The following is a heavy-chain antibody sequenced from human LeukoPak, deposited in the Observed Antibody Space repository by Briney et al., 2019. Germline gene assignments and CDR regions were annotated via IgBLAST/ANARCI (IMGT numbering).Heavy chain of an antibody. CDR3: ARHQSARNFDY. J-gene: IGHJ4*02. D-gene: IGHD2-2*01. Sequence: PSETLSLTCTVSGGPISSYYWSWIRQPPGKGLEWIGYIYYSGSTYYNPSLKSRVTISVDTSKNQFSLKLSSVTAADTAVYYCARHQSARNFDYWGQGTLVTVSS. V-gene: IGHV4-59*04. CDR1: GGPISSYY. CDR2: IYYSGST.